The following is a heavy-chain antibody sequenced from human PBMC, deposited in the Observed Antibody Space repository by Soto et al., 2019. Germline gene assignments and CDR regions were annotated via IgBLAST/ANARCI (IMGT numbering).Heavy chain of an antibody. Sequence: QVQLVQSGAEVKKPGASVKVSCKASGYTFTSYGISWIRQSPGQWLEWMLWISYYSGNTNSAQKLHGRVTMTTDTSTSTAYMELRSLGSDDTAVYYCASGGWDVYHDYWCQGTMVSVS. D-gene: IGHD1-26*01. CDR2: ISYYSGNT. J-gene: IGHJ4*02. CDR3: ASGGWDVYHDY. V-gene: IGHV1-18*01. CDR1: GYTFTSYG.